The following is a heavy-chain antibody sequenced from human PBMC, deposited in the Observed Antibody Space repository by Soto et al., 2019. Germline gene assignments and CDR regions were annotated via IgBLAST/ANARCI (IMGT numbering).Heavy chain of an antibody. V-gene: IGHV3-30*18. Sequence: QVQLVESGGGVVQPGRSLRLSCAASGFTFSSYGMHWVRQAPGKGLEWVAVISYDGSNKYYADSVKGRFTISRDNSKNTLYLQMNSLRAEDTAVYYCAKGPEGGATAEIAYWGQGTLVTVSS. CDR3: AKGPEGGATAEIAY. CDR2: ISYDGSNK. CDR1: GFTFSSYG. D-gene: IGHD1-26*01. J-gene: IGHJ4*02.